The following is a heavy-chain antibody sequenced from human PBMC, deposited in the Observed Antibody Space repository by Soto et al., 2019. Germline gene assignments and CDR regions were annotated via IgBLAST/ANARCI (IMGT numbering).Heavy chain of an antibody. Sequence: SETLSLTCTVSGGSISSYYWSWIRQPPGKGLEWIGYIYYSGSTNYNPSLKSRVTISVDTSKNQFSLKLSSVTAADTAVYYCARLRGLWFGEREFDYWGQGTLVTV. V-gene: IGHV4-59*08. CDR3: ARLRGLWFGEREFDY. J-gene: IGHJ4*02. D-gene: IGHD3-10*01. CDR2: IYYSGST. CDR1: GGSISSYY.